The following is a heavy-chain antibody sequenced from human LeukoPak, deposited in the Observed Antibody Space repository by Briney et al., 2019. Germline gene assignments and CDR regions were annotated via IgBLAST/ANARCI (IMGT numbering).Heavy chain of an antibody. D-gene: IGHD3-3*01. V-gene: IGHV1-24*01. CDR1: GYTLTELS. Sequence: ASVSVSCKVSGYTLTELSMHWVRQAPGKGLEGRGGFDPEDGETIYAQKFQGRVTMTEDTSTDTAYMELSSLRSEDTAVYYCATGVTTIFGVVTQPFDYWGQGTLVTVSS. CDR3: ATGVTTIFGVVTQPFDY. CDR2: FDPEDGET. J-gene: IGHJ4*02.